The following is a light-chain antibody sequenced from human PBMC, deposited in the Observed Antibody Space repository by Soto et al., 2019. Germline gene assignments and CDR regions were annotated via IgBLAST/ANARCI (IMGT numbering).Light chain of an antibody. J-gene: IGKJ1*01. CDR1: QSVSSTN. Sequence: EIVLTQSPGTLSLSPGERATLSCRASQSVSSTNLVWYQQKRGQPPRLLIYGASTRGTGIPDRFRGSGSGTDFTLTISRLEPEDVAVYFCQHYGNSVWTFGQGTKV. V-gene: IGKV3-20*01. CDR3: QHYGNSVWT. CDR2: GAS.